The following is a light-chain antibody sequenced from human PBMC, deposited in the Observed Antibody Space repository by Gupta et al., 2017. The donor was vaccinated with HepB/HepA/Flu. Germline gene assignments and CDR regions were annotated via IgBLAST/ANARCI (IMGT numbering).Light chain of an antibody. V-gene: IGKV1-5*03. J-gene: IGKJ3*01. CDR1: QSISSW. Sequence: DIHMTQSPFTLSASVGDRVTITCRASQSISSWLAWYQQKPGKAPKLLIYKASNLEGGVPSRFSGSGSGTEFTLTISSLQPDDFATYYCQQYDTYSTFGPGTKVDIK. CDR2: KAS. CDR3: QQYDTYST.